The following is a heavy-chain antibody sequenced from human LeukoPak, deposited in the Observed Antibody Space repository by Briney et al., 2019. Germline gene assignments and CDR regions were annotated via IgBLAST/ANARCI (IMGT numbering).Heavy chain of an antibody. CDR3: ARLAGTLGSWFDP. V-gene: IGHV1-46*01. D-gene: IGHD6-19*01. CDR1: GYTFTSYY. Sequence: ASVKVSCKASGYTFTSYYMHWVRQAPAQGLEWMGIINPSGGSTSYAQKFQDRVTMTRDTSTSTVYMELSSLRSEDTAVYYCARLAGTLGSWFDPWGQGTLVTVSS. J-gene: IGHJ5*02. CDR2: INPSGGST.